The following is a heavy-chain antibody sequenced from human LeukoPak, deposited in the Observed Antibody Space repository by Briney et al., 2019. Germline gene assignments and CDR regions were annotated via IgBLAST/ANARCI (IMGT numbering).Heavy chain of an antibody. J-gene: IGHJ5*02. CDR1: GFTLGCYR. CDR2: INGDGSST. CDR3: GSSMRENWSVR. V-gene: IGHV3-74*01. Sequence: GGSLRHPCVASGFTLGCYRMLGVRHAPGKGLVWVSRINGDGSSTSYADSVKGRFTKARDNSKNTLDLQMNSLRAENTAVYYCGSSMRENWSVRWGQGSLVTVSS.